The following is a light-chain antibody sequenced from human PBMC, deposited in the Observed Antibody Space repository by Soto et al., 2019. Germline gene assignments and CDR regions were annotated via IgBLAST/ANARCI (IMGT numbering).Light chain of an antibody. CDR1: ESVSRY. Sequence: EIVLTQSPATLSLSPGNRATLSCRASESVSRYLAWYQQKPGQAPRLLIYDASNRATGIPARFSGSGSGTDFTLTITSQEPEDFAVYYCQQRSNWPSTFGGGTKVEIK. V-gene: IGKV3-11*01. CDR2: DAS. J-gene: IGKJ4*01. CDR3: QQRSNWPST.